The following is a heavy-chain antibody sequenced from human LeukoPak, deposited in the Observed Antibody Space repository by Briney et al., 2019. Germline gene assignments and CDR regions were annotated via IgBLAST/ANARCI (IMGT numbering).Heavy chain of an antibody. CDR2: IIPIFGTA. J-gene: IGHJ5*02. V-gene: IGHV1-69*13. Sequence: GASVKVSCKASGYTFSSHGISWVRQAPGQGLEWMGGIIPIFGTANYAQKFQGRVTITADESTSTAYMELSSLRSEDTAVYYCARESEGYWFDPWGQGTLVTVSS. CDR3: ARESEGYWFDP. CDR1: GYTFSSHG.